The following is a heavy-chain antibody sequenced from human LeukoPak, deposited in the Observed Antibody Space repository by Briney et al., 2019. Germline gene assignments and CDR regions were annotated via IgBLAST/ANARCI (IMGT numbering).Heavy chain of an antibody. CDR3: ARHIPFDC. D-gene: IGHD2-21*01. CDR1: GFTFSSSS. Sequence: GGPLRLSCAASGFTFSSSSMNWVRQAPEKGLAWVSYISTSGCTIYYADSVKGRFTISRDNAKNSLYLQMDSLRAEDTAVYYCARHIPFDCWGQGTLVTVSS. V-gene: IGHV3-48*01. J-gene: IGHJ4*02. CDR2: ISTSGCTI.